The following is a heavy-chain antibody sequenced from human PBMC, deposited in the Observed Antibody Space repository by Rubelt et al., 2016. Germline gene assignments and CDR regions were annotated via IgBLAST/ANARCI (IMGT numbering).Heavy chain of an antibody. CDR2: IYYSGST. J-gene: IGHJ5*02. Sequence: QVQLQESGPGLVKPSETLSLTCTVSGGSISSYYWSLIRQPPGKGLEWIGYIYYSGSTNYNPSLKSRVTISVETSKNRFSLKLSSVTAADTAVYYCARHLAAMDEGNWFDPWGQGTLVTVSS. D-gene: IGHD2-2*01. CDR3: ARHLAAMDEGNWFDP. V-gene: IGHV4-59*08. CDR1: GGSISSYY.